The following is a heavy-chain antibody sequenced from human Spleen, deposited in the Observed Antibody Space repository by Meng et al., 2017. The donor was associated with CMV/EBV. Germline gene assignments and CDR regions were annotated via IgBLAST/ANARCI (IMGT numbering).Heavy chain of an antibody. D-gene: IGHD3-16*01. J-gene: IGHJ4*02. V-gene: IGHV3-30*04. CDR3: ARGVGGGSSSFDY. CDR1: GFTFNTYS. Sequence: CAASGFTFNTYSLQWVRQAPGKGLEWVAVIAYDTYTKYYADSVKGRITISRDNSKNTVYLQMNSLRPEDTAVYYCARGVGGGSSSFDYWGQGILVTVSS. CDR2: IAYDTYTK.